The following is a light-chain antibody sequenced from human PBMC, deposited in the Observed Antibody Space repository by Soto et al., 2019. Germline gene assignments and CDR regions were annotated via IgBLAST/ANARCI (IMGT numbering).Light chain of an antibody. Sequence: DIQVKQSPSSVSSSVEDRVTITCQASQNINNYLSWYQQKPGRAPKLLIYDASNLEAGVPSRFRGSGSGTDFTFTISRLPAEDIATYYWQQYEMLRTFGQGTRLEIK. V-gene: IGKV1-33*01. J-gene: IGKJ5*01. CDR1: QNINNY. CDR3: QQYEMLRT. CDR2: DAS.